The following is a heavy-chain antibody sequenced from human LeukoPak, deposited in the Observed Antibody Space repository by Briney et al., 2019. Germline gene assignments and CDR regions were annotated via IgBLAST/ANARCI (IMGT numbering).Heavy chain of an antibody. CDR3: ARRSIAAVES. D-gene: IGHD6-6*01. J-gene: IGHJ4*02. V-gene: IGHV4-34*01. Sequence: SETLSLTCAVYGGSFSGYSWSWIRQPPGKGLEWIGEINQSGSTNYNPSLKSRVTISEDTSKNQFSLKLSSVTAADTAVYFCARRSIAAVESWGQGTLVTVSS. CDR2: INQSGST. CDR1: GGSFSGYS.